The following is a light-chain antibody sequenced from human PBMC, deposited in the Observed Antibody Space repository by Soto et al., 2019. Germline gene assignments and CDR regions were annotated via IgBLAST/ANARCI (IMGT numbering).Light chain of an antibody. CDR2: LGS. Sequence: DIVMTQSPLSLPVTPGEPASISCRSSQSLLHGTGYNYLDWYLQKPGQSPQLLIQLGSMRASGVPDRFSGSGSGTDFTLKSSRVEAEDVGVYYCMQVRQTPVTFGPGTKVDI. CDR1: QSLLHGTGYNY. V-gene: IGKV2-28*01. CDR3: MQVRQTPVT. J-gene: IGKJ3*01.